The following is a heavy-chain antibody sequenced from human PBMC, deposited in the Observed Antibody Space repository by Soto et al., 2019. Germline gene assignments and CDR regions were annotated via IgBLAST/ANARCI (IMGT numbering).Heavy chain of an antibody. CDR3: AREDSIIIPAVSDF. CDR2: ISKSDYT. V-gene: IGHV3-21*01. Sequence: PGGSLRLSCTVSGFAFNNYGINWVRQAPGKGLEWVSSISKSDYTYYSDSVKGRFAISRDNAKRSVSLQKNTLRVEGTAVYYCAREDSIIIPAVSDFWGQGTLVTVSS. CDR1: GFAFNNYG. J-gene: IGHJ4*02. D-gene: IGHD2-2*01.